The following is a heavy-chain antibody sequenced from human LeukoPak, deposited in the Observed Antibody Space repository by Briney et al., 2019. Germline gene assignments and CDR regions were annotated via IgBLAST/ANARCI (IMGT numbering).Heavy chain of an antibody. V-gene: IGHV4-34*01. D-gene: IGHD3-10*01. J-gene: IGHJ6*03. CDR1: GFTFSSYW. CDR2: INHSGST. Sequence: PGGSLRLSCAASGFTFSSYWMSWVRQAPGKGLEWIGEINHSGSTNYNPSLKSRVTISVDTSKNQFSLKLSSVTAADTAVYYCARKERITMVRGVRYYYYYMDVWGKGTTVTISS. CDR3: ARKERITMVRGVRYYYYYMDV.